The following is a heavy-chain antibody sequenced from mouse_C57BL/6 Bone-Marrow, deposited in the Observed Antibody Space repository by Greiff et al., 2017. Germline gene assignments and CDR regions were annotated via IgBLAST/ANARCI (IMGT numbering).Heavy chain of an antibody. Sequence: EVKLQESGPGLVKPSQSLSLTCSVTGYSIPRGYYWNWIRQFPGNKLEWMGYISYDGSNNYNPSLKNRISITRDTSKNQFFLKLNAVTTEDTATYYCARRYYYGSSYDYWGQGTTLTVSS. V-gene: IGHV3-6*01. CDR1: GYSIPRGYY. CDR2: ISYDGSN. D-gene: IGHD1-1*01. CDR3: ARRYYYGSSYDY. J-gene: IGHJ2*01.